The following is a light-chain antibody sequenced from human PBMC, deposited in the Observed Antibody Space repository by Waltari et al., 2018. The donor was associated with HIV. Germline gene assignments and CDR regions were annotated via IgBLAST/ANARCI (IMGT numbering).Light chain of an antibody. J-gene: IGLJ2*01. Sequence: QSPLTPPASHSGAPRQSITSTCDLTGYPYFSCYQRHPGKAPKVIIYEVSNRPSGLSNRFSGSKSGNTATLTSSGLQPEDEADYFCTSYITSATPVFGRGTKVTVL. V-gene: IGLV2-14*01. CDR3: TSYITSATPV. CDR2: EVS. CDR1: DLTGYPY.